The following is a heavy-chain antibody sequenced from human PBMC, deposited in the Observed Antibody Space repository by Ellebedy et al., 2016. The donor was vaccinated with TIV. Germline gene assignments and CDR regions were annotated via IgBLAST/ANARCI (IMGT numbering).Heavy chain of an antibody. CDR1: GFIFSDYY. CDR3: ARDARFIDQQHNWFDP. J-gene: IGHJ5*02. V-gene: IGHV3-11*01. CDR2: ISSSGTPI. D-gene: IGHD2-2*01. Sequence: GGSLRLSCAASGFIFSDYYMSWIRQAPGKGLEYISYISSSGTPIYYADSVKGRFTISGDNAKNSLSLLMNSLRAEDTAVYYCARDARFIDQQHNWFDPWGQGTLVTVSS.